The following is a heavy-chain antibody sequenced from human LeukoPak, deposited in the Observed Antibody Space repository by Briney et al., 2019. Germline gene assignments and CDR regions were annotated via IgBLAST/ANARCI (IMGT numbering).Heavy chain of an antibody. Sequence: GGSLRLSCTASGFPFGDYTMSWFRQARGKGLGWVGFIRSKTYGGTTEYAASVKGRFTMSRDDSKSIAYLQLNSLKTEDTAVYYCTREKSYYYDTSGSDYWGQGTLVTVSS. CDR3: TREKSYYYDTSGSDY. CDR1: GFPFGDYT. J-gene: IGHJ4*02. D-gene: IGHD3-22*01. V-gene: IGHV3-49*03. CDR2: IRSKTYGGTT.